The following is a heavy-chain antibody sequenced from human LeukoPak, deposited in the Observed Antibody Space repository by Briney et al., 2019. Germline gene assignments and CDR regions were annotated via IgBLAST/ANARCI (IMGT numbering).Heavy chain of an antibody. J-gene: IGHJ4*02. V-gene: IGHV4-39*01. CDR1: GGSISSSSYY. D-gene: IGHD6-19*01. Sequence: SETLSLTCTVSGGSISSSSYYWGWIRQPPGKGLEWIGSIYYSGNTYYNPSLKSRVTISVDTSKNQFSLNLSSVTAADTAVYYCARLRFSSGWNFDYWGQGTLVTVSS. CDR3: ARLRFSSGWNFDY. CDR2: IYYSGNT.